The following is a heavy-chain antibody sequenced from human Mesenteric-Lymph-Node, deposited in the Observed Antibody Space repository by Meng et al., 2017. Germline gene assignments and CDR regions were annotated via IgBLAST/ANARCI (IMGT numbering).Heavy chain of an antibody. CDR2: INHSGST. V-gene: IGHV4-34*01. Sequence: QVALQQWGAGLLKPSETLSLTCAVYGGSFSGYYWSWIRQPPGKGLEWIGEINHSGSTNYNPSLKSRVTISVDTSKNQFSLKLSSVTAADTAVYYCARTLRFLEWLLDYWGQGTLVTVSS. CDR1: GGSFSGYY. CDR3: ARTLRFLEWLLDY. D-gene: IGHD3-3*01. J-gene: IGHJ4*02.